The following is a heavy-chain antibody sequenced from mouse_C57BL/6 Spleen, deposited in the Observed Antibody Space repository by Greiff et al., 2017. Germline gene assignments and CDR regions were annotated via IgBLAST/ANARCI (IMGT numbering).Heavy chain of an antibody. CDR1: GFTFRSYA. CDR3: ARGPEDWYFDV. V-gene: IGHV5-4*01. CDR2: ISDGGSYT. Sequence: PVVASGGGLVKPGGSLKLSCAASGFTFRSYAMSWVRQTPEKRLEWVATISDGGSYTYYPDNVKGRFTISRDNAKNNLYLQMSHLKSEDTAMYYCARGPEDWYFDVWGTGTTVTVSS. J-gene: IGHJ1*03.